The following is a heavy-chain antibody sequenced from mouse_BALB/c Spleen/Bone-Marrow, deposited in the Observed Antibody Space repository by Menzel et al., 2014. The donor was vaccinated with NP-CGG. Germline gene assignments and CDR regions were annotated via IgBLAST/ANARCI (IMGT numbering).Heavy chain of an antibody. D-gene: IGHD5-1*01. CDR3: TRLPH. J-gene: IGHJ4*01. V-gene: IGHV1S81*02. Sequence: QVQLQQSVAELVKPGASVKLSCRASGYTFTNYYMYWVRQRPGQGLEWIGEINPSNGGTNFNEKFKSKATLTVDKSSSTAYMQLSSLTSEDSAVYYCTRLPHWGQGTSVTVSS. CDR2: INPSNGGT. CDR1: GYTFTNYY.